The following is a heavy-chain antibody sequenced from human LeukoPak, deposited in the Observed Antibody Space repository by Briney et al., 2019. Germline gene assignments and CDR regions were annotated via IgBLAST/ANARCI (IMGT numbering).Heavy chain of an antibody. CDR3: AREGVRTIFGVVIPIHPTQFDH. CDR2: INPNSGGT. D-gene: IGHD3-3*01. CDR1: GYTFTGYY. J-gene: IGHJ5*02. V-gene: IGHV1-2*02. Sequence: ASVKVSCKASGYTFTGYYMHWVRQAPGQGLEWMGWINPNSGGTNYAQKFQGRVTMTRDTSISTAYMELSRLRSDDTAVYYCAREGVRTIFGVVIPIHPTQFDHWGQGTLVTVSS.